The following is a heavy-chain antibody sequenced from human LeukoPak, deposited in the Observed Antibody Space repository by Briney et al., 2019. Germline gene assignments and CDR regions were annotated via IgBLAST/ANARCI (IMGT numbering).Heavy chain of an antibody. Sequence: PSETLSLTCTVSGGSISSYYWSWIRQPPGKGLEWIGYIYYSGSTNYNPSLKSRVTISLDTSGNQFSLKLNSVTAADTAVYYCAKSNGYGLVDIWGQGTMVTVSS. J-gene: IGHJ3*02. CDR3: AKSNGYGLVDI. CDR1: GGSISSYY. V-gene: IGHV4-59*12. D-gene: IGHD3-10*01. CDR2: IYYSGST.